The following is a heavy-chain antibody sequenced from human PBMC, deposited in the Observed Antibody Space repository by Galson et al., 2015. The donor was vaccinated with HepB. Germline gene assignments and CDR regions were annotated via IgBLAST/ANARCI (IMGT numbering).Heavy chain of an antibody. Sequence: SVKVSCKASGYTFTSFGICWVRQAPGQGLEWMGWISTYNGNANYAQKLQGRFTMTTDTSTSTAYMELRSLRSDDTAVYYCAREPSSGSDWYGHYYYGMDVWGQGTTVTVSS. V-gene: IGHV1-18*04. CDR2: ISTYNGNA. CDR1: GYTFTSFG. CDR3: AREPSSGSDWYGHYYYGMDV. D-gene: IGHD6-19*01. J-gene: IGHJ6*02.